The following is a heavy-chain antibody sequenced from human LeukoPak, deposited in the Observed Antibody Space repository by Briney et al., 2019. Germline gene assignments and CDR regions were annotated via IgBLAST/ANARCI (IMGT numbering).Heavy chain of an antibody. CDR1: GFTFSNYG. CDR3: ARDLSGSYGFDL. CDR2: ISNDGSNK. V-gene: IGHV3-30*03. J-gene: IGHJ2*01. Sequence: GGSLRLSCLASGFTFSNYGIHWVRLAPGKGLEWVAVISNDGSNKYYADSVKGRFTISRDNSKNTLYLQMNSLRAEDTAVYYCARDLSGSYGFDLWGRGTLVTVSS. D-gene: IGHD1-26*01.